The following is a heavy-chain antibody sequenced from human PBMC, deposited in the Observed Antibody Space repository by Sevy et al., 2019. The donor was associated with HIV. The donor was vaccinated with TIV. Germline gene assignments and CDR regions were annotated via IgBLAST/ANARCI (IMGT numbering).Heavy chain of an antibody. Sequence: GGSLRLSCAASGFTFSSYAMHWVRQAPGKGLEWVAVISYDGSNKYYADSVKGRFTISRENSKNTLYLQMNSLRAEDTAVYYCAREGYSSSWRELDYWGQGTLVTVSS. V-gene: IGHV3-30-3*01. D-gene: IGHD6-13*01. CDR1: GFTFSSYA. CDR2: ISYDGSNK. J-gene: IGHJ4*02. CDR3: AREGYSSSWRELDY.